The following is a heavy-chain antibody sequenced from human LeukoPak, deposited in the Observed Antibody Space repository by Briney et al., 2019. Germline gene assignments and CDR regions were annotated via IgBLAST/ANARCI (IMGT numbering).Heavy chain of an antibody. V-gene: IGHV3-74*01. CDR1: GFTFSSYW. CDR3: STGSGHAFDI. CDR2: INSDGSST. Sequence: GGSLRLSCAASGFTFSSYWMHWVRQVPGKGLVWVSRINSDGSSTSYADSVKGRFTISTDNAKNTLYVQMNSLRAEDTAVYYCSTGSGHAFDIWGRGTMVTVSS. D-gene: IGHD3-10*01. J-gene: IGHJ3*02.